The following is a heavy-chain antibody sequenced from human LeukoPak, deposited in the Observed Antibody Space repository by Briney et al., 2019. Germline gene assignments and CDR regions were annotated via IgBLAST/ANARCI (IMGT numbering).Heavy chain of an antibody. CDR3: ARDPGYESWSPFWGGMDV. D-gene: IGHD3-16*01. CDR1: GFTFSSSW. CDR2: ITRDGSST. Sequence: RGSLRLSCAASGFTFSSSWMHWVRQAPGKGLVWVSHITRDGSSTTYADSVKGRFTTSRDNAKNTLYLQMDSLRDDDTAVYYCARDPGYESWSPFWGGMDVWGNGTTVIVSS. J-gene: IGHJ6*04. V-gene: IGHV3-74*01.